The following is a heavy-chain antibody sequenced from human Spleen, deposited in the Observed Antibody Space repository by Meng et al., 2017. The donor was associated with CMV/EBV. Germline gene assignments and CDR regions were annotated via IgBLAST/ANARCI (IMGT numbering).Heavy chain of an antibody. Sequence: ASGFTFDNYGMHWVRQAPGKGLEWVAFIRYDGGNTDYADSVKGRFTISRDNSKNTVYMQVNSLRVEDTAVYYCAKDRFGSGRGYFDYWGQGTLVTVSS. CDR1: GFTFDNYG. D-gene: IGHD3-10*01. CDR2: IRYDGGNT. CDR3: AKDRFGSGRGYFDY. V-gene: IGHV3-30*02. J-gene: IGHJ4*02.